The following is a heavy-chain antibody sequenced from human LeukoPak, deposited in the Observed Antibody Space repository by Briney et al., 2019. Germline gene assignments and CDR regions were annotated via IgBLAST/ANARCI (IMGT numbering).Heavy chain of an antibody. CDR1: GFTFDHYA. Sequence: PGRSLRLSCQTSGFTFDHYAMHWVRQAPGKGLEWVSLISYDGGNINYGDSVKGRFTISRDNSKNTLYLQMNSLRAEDTAVYYCASSLGRGVIITSFDYWGQGTLVTVSS. J-gene: IGHJ4*02. V-gene: IGHV3-30-3*01. CDR3: ASSLGRGVIITSFDY. CDR2: ISYDGGNI. D-gene: IGHD3-10*01.